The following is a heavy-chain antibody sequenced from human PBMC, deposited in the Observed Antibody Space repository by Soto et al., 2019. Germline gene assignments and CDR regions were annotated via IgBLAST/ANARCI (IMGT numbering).Heavy chain of an antibody. CDR3: ARGGLRDFWSGYYPGLFDP. V-gene: IGHV1-46*01. D-gene: IGHD3-3*01. Sequence: ASVKVSCKASGYAFTSYYMHSVRQATGQGLEKMGIMNPSGGSTSYAQKFQGRVTMTRNTSISTAYMELSSLRSEDTAVYYCARGGLRDFWSGYYPGLFDPWGQGTLVTVSS. CDR2: MNPSGGST. CDR1: GYAFTSYY. J-gene: IGHJ5*02.